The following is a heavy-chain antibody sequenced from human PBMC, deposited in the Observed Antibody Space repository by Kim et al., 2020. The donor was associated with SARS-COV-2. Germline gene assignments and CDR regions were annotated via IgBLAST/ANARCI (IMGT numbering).Heavy chain of an antibody. D-gene: IGHD3-10*01. Sequence: GTTDYAAPVKGRFTISRDDSKNTLYLQMNSLKTEDTAVYYCTTDLKGSGSGGQGTLVTVSS. V-gene: IGHV3-15*01. CDR2: GTT. CDR3: TTDLKGSGS. J-gene: IGHJ4*02.